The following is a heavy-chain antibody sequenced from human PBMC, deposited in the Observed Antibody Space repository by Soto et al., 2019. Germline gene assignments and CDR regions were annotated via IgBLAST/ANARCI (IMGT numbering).Heavy chain of an antibody. J-gene: IGHJ4*02. CDR2: INAGNGHT. CDR3: ARVGSSGWAAFGH. CDR1: GYTFTGYP. D-gene: IGHD6-19*01. V-gene: IGHV1-3*01. Sequence: QVQLVQSGAEVEKPGASVKVSCKASGYTFTGYPLNWVRQAPGQRLEWMGWINAGNGHTKYSQMFQGRVTITRDTSASTAYMELSSLRSEDTAVYYCARVGSSGWAAFGHWGQGTLVTVSS.